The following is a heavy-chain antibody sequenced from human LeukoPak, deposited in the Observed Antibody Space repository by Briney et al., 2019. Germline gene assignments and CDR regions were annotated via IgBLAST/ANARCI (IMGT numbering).Heavy chain of an antibody. Sequence: SVKVSCKASGGTFSSYAISWVRQAPGQGLEWMGGIIPIFGTANYAQKFQGRVTITADESTSTAYMELSSLRSEDTAVYYCARASTNYSSSWYFERNYYYYGMDVWGQGTTVTVSS. CDR2: IIPIFGTA. V-gene: IGHV1-69*13. CDR3: ARASTNYSSSWYFERNYYYYGMDV. J-gene: IGHJ6*02. D-gene: IGHD6-13*01. CDR1: GGTFSSYA.